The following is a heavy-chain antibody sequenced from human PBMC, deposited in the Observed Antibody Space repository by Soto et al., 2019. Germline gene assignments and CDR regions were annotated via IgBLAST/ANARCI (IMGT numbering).Heavy chain of an antibody. CDR3: ARVVRCTRSGCYYLAMDV. CDR2: ILSSGRY. V-gene: IGHV4-61*01. J-gene: IGHJ6*02. Sequence: SETLSLTCTVSGESVSSGFYYWNWIRQAPGKGLEWIGSILSSGRYNYNPSLKSRVSMSVDTSKNQFSLRLTSVGAADSAIYYCARVVRCTRSGCYYLAMDVWGQGTTVTVSS. CDR1: GESVSSGFYY. D-gene: IGHD2-15*01.